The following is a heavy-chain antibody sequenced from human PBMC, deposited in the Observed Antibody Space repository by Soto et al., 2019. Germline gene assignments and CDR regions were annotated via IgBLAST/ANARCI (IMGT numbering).Heavy chain of an antibody. CDR3: AKVKRGIVPTIGGGFDS. J-gene: IGHJ4*02. V-gene: IGHV4-31*03. D-gene: IGHD5-12*01. CDR2: FYYSGIT. CDR1: GGPIRRRGYY. Sequence: SETLSLTCTVSGGPIRRRGYYWSWIRHRPGEGLEWIGFFYYSGITDYNPSLRSRVTISADTSRNQVFLNMYSVTAADTAVYFCAKVKRGIVPTIGGGFDSWGRGTLVTVSS.